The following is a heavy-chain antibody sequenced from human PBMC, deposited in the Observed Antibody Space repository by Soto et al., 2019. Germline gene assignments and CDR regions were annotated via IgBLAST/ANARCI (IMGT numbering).Heavy chain of an antibody. CDR3: ARGAGDDD. CDR2: IYYSGST. V-gene: IGHV4-59*01. CDR1: GLSLSRYY. Sequence: LDTLSLTYTDSGLSLSRYYWIWLRPHPGKGLEWIGYIYYSGSTNYNPSLKSRVTISVDTSKNHFSLKLSSVTAADTAVYYGARGAGDDDWGQGTRV. J-gene: IGHJ4*02. D-gene: IGHD3-16*01.